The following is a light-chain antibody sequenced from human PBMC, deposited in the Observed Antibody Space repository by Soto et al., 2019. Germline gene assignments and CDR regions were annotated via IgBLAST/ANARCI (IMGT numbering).Light chain of an antibody. J-gene: IGKJ2*01. V-gene: IGKV3-20*01. CDR3: QQYGSSPLYT. Sequence: EIVLTQSPGTLSLSPGERATLSCRASQSVNTNYLAWYQQKPGQAPRLLIYGASSRATGIPDRFSGSGSGTDFTLTISRLEPEDFAVYSCQQYGSSPLYTFGQGTKLEIK. CDR1: QSVNTNY. CDR2: GAS.